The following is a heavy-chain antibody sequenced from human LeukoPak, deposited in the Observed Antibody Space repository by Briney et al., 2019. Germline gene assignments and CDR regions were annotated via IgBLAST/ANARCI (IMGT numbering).Heavy chain of an antibody. CDR2: IYHSGST. J-gene: IGHJ4*02. CDR1: GGSISSGGYS. Sequence: SETLSLTCAVSGGSISSGGYSWSWIRQPPGKGLEWIGYIYHSGSTHYNPSLKSRVTISVDRSKNQFSLKLSSVTAADTAVYYCARVGLRYFLDYWGQGTLVTVSS. D-gene: IGHD3-9*01. CDR3: ARVGLRYFLDY. V-gene: IGHV4-30-2*01.